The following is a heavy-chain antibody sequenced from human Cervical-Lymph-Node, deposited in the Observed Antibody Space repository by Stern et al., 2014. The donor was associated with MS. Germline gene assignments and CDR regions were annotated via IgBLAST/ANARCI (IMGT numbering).Heavy chain of an antibody. CDR3: ARGSGTAYDLRGDY. D-gene: IGHD3-3*01. Sequence: QMQLVQSGAEARAPGASMKVSCKASGYIFTDYYLHWVRQAPGQGLEWLGRINPNSGGTNYAQNFQGRVTMTRDTSISTAYMELRWLGSADTAVYYCARGSGTAYDLRGDYWGQGTLVTVSS. J-gene: IGHJ4*01. CDR1: GYIFTDYY. CDR2: INPNSGGT. V-gene: IGHV1-2*02.